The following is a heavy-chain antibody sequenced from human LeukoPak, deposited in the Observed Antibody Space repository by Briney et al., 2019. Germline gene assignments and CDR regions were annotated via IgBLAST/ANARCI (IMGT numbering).Heavy chain of an antibody. CDR1: GFTFSSYW. V-gene: IGHV3-7*01. J-gene: IGHJ3*02. CDR2: IKQDGSEK. D-gene: IGHD1-26*01. Sequence: GGSLRLSCAASGFTFSSYWMSWVRQAPGKGLEWVANIKQDGSEKYYADSVKGRFTISRDNSKNTLYLQMNSLRAEDTAVYYCAKSPRGSGSYDAFDIWGQGTMVIVSS. CDR3: AKSPRGSGSYDAFDI.